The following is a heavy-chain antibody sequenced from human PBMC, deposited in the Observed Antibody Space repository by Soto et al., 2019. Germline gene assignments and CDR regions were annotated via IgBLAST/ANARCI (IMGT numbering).Heavy chain of an antibody. CDR3: ARGGIVVVPAAFGANWFDP. J-gene: IGHJ5*02. V-gene: IGHV4-34*01. CDR1: GGSFSGYY. D-gene: IGHD2-2*01. Sequence: NPSETLSLTCAVYGGSFSGYYWSWIRQPPGKGLEWIGEINHSGSTNYNPSLKSRVTISVDTPKNQFSLKLSSVTAADTAVYYCARGGIVVVPAAFGANWFDPWGQGTLVTVSS. CDR2: INHSGST.